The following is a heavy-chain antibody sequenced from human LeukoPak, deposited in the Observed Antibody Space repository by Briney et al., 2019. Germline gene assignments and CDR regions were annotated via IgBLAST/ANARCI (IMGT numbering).Heavy chain of an antibody. CDR2: IYTSGST. V-gene: IGHV4-61*02. CDR1: GGSISRGSYY. CDR3: AGRDGWSGSYHGFDP. D-gene: IGHD1-26*01. Sequence: PSETLSLTCTVSGGSISRGSYYWSWIRQPAGKGLEWIGRIYTSGSTNYNPSLKSRVTISVDTSKNQFSLKLYSVTAADTAVYYCAGRDGWSGSYHGFDPWGQGTLVTVSS. J-gene: IGHJ5*02.